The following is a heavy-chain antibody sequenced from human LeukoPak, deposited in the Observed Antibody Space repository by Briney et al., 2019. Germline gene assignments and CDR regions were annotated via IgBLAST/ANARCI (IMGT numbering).Heavy chain of an antibody. Sequence: GGSLRLSCAASGFTFDDYAMHWVRQAPGKGLEWVSLISGDGGSTYYADSVKGRFTISRDNSKNPLYLQMNSLRTEDTALYYCAKDMWDIVVVPAALYYYGMDVWGQGTTVTVSS. D-gene: IGHD2-2*01. CDR2: ISGDGGST. J-gene: IGHJ6*02. CDR1: GFTFDDYA. V-gene: IGHV3-43*02. CDR3: AKDMWDIVVVPAALYYYGMDV.